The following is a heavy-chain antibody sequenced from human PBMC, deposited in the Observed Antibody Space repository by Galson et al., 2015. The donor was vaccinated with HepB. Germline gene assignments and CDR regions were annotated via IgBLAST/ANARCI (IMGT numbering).Heavy chain of an antibody. CDR2: VSSGSSTI. CDR3: ARRGCGGSCYYPFDY. D-gene: IGHD2-15*01. Sequence: SLRLSCAASGFTFSINAMTWVRQAPGKGLEWVAYVSSGSSTIHYADSVKGRFTISRDNAKNSLYLQMNSLRDEDTAVYYCARRGCGGSCYYPFDYWGQGTLVTVSS. J-gene: IGHJ4*02. V-gene: IGHV3-48*02. CDR1: GFTFSINA.